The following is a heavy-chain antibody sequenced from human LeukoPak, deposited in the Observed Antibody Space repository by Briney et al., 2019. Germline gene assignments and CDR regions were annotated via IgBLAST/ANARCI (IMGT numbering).Heavy chain of an antibody. Sequence: GGSLRLSCAASGFTFSSYSMNWVRQAPGKGLEWVSSISRSSHYIYYADSVKGRFTISRDNAKNSLYLQMNSLRAEDTAVYYCARDMSKVVGATLKKKPPPNYLDYWGQGTLVTVSS. CDR2: ISRSSHYI. CDR3: ARDMSKVVGATLKKKPPPNYLDY. V-gene: IGHV3-21*01. D-gene: IGHD1-26*01. CDR1: GFTFSSYS. J-gene: IGHJ4*02.